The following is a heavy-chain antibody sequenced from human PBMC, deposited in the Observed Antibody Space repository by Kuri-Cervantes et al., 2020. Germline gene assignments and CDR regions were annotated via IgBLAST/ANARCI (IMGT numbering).Heavy chain of an antibody. CDR3: AKASENSGSYQTTLDY. V-gene: IGHV3-30-3*01. CDR2: ISYDGSNK. D-gene: IGHD1-26*01. CDR1: GFTFSSYA. J-gene: IGHJ4*02. Sequence: GGSLRLSCAASGFTFSSYAMHWVRQAPGKGLEWVAVISYDGSNKYYADSVKGRFTISRDNSKNTLYLQMNSLRAEDTAVYYCAKASENSGSYQTTLDYWGQGTLVTVSS.